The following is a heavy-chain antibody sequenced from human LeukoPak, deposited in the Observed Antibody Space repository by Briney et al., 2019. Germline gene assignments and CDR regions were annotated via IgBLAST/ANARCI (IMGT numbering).Heavy chain of an antibody. CDR2: ISKSGDHT. J-gene: IGHJ6*02. CDR3: ASSWGPDTSAFRWGRDGMDV. D-gene: IGHD3-16*01. Sequence: GGSLRLSCAVSGLTFNNYAMSWVRQAPGKGLEWVSAISKSGDHTYYAASAKGRFTIYRDNSKNTQYLQMNSLRAEDTAVYYCASSWGPDTSAFRWGRDGMDVWGQGTTVIVS. CDR1: GLTFNNYA. V-gene: IGHV3-23*01.